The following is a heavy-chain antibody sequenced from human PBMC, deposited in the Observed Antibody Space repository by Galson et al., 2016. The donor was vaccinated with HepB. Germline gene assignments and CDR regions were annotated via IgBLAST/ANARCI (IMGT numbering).Heavy chain of an antibody. CDR1: GDSISSDNHY. D-gene: IGHD3-22*01. V-gene: IGHV4-39*01. CDR3: ARSGPFGALGDRSGRTEFFQY. Sequence: ETLSLTCTVFGDSISSDNHYWGWIRQSPGKGLEWIGIIYYSGASYYSPSLESRVTMSVDTSRNQFSLKLTSVTAADTAFYYCARSGPFGALGDRSGRTEFFQYWGQGTLVTVSS. J-gene: IGHJ1*01. CDR2: IYYSGAS.